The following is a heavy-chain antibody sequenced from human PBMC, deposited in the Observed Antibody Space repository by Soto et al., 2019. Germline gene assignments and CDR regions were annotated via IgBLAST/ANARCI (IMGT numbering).Heavy chain of an antibody. Sequence: QVQLVESGGGVVQPGRSLRLSCAASGFTFSSYGMHWVRQAPGKGLEWVAVIWYDGSNKYYADSVKGRFTISRDNSKNTLYLQMNSLRAEDTAVYYCAREGYGGKENWFDPWGQETLVTVSS. CDR3: AREGYGGKENWFDP. CDR1: GFTFSSYG. D-gene: IGHD4-17*01. CDR2: IWYDGSNK. V-gene: IGHV3-33*01. J-gene: IGHJ5*02.